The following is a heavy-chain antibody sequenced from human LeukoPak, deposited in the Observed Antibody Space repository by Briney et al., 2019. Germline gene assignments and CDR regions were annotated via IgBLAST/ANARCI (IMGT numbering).Heavy chain of an antibody. CDR3: ARDEDIVAVTDQKGFDP. CDR2: ISAYNGNT. CDR1: GYTFTSYG. V-gene: IGHV1-18*01. D-gene: IGHD2-21*02. Sequence: ASVKVSCKASGYTFTSYGISWVRQAPGQGLEWMGWISAYNGNTNYAQKLLGRVTMTTDTSTSTAYMELRSLRSDDTAVYYCARDEDIVAVTDQKGFDPWGQGTLVTVSS. J-gene: IGHJ5*02.